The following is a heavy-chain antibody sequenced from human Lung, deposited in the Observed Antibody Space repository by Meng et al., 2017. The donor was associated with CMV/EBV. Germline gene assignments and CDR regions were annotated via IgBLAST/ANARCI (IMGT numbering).Heavy chain of an antibody. J-gene: IGHJ4*02. CDR1: GYTFTGYY. Sequence: VQRVQSGAGVKKPGASGKVPCKASGYTFTGYYMHWVRQAPGQGLEWMGWINPNSGGTNYAQKFQGWATMTRDTSISTAYMELSRLRSDDTAVYYCARDWEGSWAVFDYWGQGTLVTVSS. V-gene: IGHV1-2*04. CDR2: INPNSGGT. D-gene: IGHD6-13*01. CDR3: ARDWEGSWAVFDY.